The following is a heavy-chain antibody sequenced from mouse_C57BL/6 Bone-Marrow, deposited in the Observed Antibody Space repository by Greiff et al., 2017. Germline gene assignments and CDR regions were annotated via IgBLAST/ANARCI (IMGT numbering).Heavy chain of an antibody. CDR1: GYTFTRYW. CDR2: IYPGSGST. J-gene: IGHJ4*01. D-gene: IGHD2-3*01. V-gene: IGHV1-55*01. CDR3: ARPLIYDGYYAMDY. Sequence: VQLQQPGAELVTPGASVKLSCKASGYTFTRYWITWVQQRPGQGLEWIGDIYPGSGSTNYNEKFKSKATLTVDTSSSPAYMQLSSLTSEDSAVYYCARPLIYDGYYAMDYWGQGTSVTVSS.